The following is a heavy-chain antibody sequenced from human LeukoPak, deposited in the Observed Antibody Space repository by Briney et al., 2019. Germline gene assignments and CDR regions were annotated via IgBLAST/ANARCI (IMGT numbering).Heavy chain of an antibody. CDR3: ARAMVRGVIPDY. D-gene: IGHD3-10*01. Sequence: SETLSLTCTVSGGSISSYYWSWIRQPPGKGLEWIGYIYYSGSTNYNPSLKSRVTISVDTSKNQFSLKLSSVTAADTAVSYCARAMVRGVIPDYWGQGTLVTVSS. CDR1: GGSISSYY. J-gene: IGHJ4*02. V-gene: IGHV4-59*01. CDR2: IYYSGST.